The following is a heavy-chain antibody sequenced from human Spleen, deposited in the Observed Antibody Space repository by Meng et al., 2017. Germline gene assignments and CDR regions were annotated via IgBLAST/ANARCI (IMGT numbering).Heavy chain of an antibody. D-gene: IGHD5-24*01. V-gene: IGHV4-4*02. CDR3: ARGPATMAHDFDY. J-gene: IGHJ4*02. Sequence: VQRQKSGPGLVKPWGTLSLTCAVSGGSISSSNCWSWVRQPPGKGLEWIGEINHSGSTNYNPSLESRATISVDTSQNNLSLKLSSVTAADSAVYYCARGPATMAHDFDYWGQGTLVTVSS. CDR2: INHSGST. CDR1: GGSISSSNC.